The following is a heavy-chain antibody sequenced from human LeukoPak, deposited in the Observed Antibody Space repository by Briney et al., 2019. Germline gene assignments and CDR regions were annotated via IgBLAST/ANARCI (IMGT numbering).Heavy chain of an antibody. Sequence: ASVKVSCKVSGYTITELSMHWVRQAPGKGLEWMGGFDPEDGETIYAQKFQGRVTITADESTSTAYMELSSLRSEDTAVYYCARVPTYYYDSSGAMAFFDYWGQGTLVTVSS. CDR1: GYTITELS. CDR2: FDPEDGET. V-gene: IGHV1-24*01. J-gene: IGHJ4*02. D-gene: IGHD3-22*01. CDR3: ARVPTYYYDSSGAMAFFDY.